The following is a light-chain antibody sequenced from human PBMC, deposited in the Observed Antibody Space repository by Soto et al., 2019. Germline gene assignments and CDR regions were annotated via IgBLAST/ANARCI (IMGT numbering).Light chain of an antibody. CDR2: EVT. Sequence: QSVLTQPASVSGSPGQSITISCTGTRGDIGGYNYVSWYQQHPGKAPKLMIYEVTNRPSGVSNRFSGSKSGNTASLTISGLQAEDEADYYCSSYTSSSTRVFGGGTKLTVL. J-gene: IGLJ3*02. V-gene: IGLV2-14*01. CDR1: RGDIGGYNY. CDR3: SSYTSSSTRV.